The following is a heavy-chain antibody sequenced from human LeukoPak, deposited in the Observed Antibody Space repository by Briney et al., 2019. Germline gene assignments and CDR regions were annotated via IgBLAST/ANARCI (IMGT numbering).Heavy chain of an antibody. CDR1: GYSISSGYY. D-gene: IGHD2-15*01. CDR3: ARDLPRAAGWFDP. J-gene: IGHJ5*02. Sequence: PSETLSLTCTVSGYSISSGYYWGWIRQPPGKGLEWIGSIYHSGSTYYNPSLKSRVTISVDTSKNQFSLKLSSVTAADTAVYYCARDLPRAAGWFDPWGQGTLVTVSS. V-gene: IGHV4-38-2*02. CDR2: IYHSGST.